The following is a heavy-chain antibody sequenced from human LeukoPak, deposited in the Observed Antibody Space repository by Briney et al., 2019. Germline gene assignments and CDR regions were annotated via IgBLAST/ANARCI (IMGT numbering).Heavy chain of an antibody. CDR3: ARHTESRAMVTPYDILTASTRQPFDP. J-gene: IGHJ5*02. CDR2: INHSGST. V-gene: IGHV4-34*01. CDR1: GGSFSGYY. D-gene: IGHD3-9*01. Sequence: SETLSLTCAVYGGSFSGYYWSWIRQPPGKGLEWIGEINHSGSTNYNPSLKSRVTISVDTSKNQFSLKLSSVTAADTAVYYCARHTESRAMVTPYDILTASTRQPFDPWGQGTLVTVSS.